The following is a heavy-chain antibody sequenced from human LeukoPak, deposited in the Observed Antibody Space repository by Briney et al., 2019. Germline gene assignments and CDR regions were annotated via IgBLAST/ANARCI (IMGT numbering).Heavy chain of an antibody. J-gene: IGHJ4*02. CDR1: GFTFSSYS. V-gene: IGHV3-21*01. CDR2: ISSSSSYI. D-gene: IGHD3-10*01. Sequence: GGSLRLSCAASGFTFSSYSMNWVRQAPGKGLEWVSSISSSSSYIYYADSVKGRFTISRDNDKHSLYLQMNSLRDEDTAVYYCARITMVRGASDYWGQGTLVTVSS. CDR3: ARITMVRGASDY.